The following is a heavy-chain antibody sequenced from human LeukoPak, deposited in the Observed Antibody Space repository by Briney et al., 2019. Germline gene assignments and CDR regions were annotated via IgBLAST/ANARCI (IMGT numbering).Heavy chain of an antibody. Sequence: ASVKVSCKAFGYTFTSYDINWVRQATGQGLEWMGWMNPNSGNTGYAQKFQGRVTMTRNTSISTAYMELSSLRSEDTAVYYCARGVLRITIFGVVINSNRYYYYMDVWGKGTTVTVSS. V-gene: IGHV1-8*01. D-gene: IGHD3-3*01. J-gene: IGHJ6*03. CDR3: ARGVLRITIFGVVINSNRYYYYMDV. CDR1: GYTFTSYD. CDR2: MNPNSGNT.